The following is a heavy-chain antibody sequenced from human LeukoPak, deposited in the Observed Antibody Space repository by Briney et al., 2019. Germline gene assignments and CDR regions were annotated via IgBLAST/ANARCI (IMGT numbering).Heavy chain of an antibody. CDR3: ARGDMVMGGGRNWFDP. J-gene: IGHJ5*02. CDR1: GGSISNHF. V-gene: IGHV4-4*07. CDR2: VSTSGST. Sequence: PSETLSLTCTVSGGSISNHFCSWIRQPAGKGLEWIGRVSTSGSTYYNPSLKSRVTMSADTSKNQFSLKLTSMTAADTAVYYCARGDMVMGGGRNWFDPWGQGTLVTVSS. D-gene: IGHD5-12*01.